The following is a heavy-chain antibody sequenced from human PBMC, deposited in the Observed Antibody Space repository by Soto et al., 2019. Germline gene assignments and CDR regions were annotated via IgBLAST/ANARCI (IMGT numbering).Heavy chain of an antibody. CDR1: GFTFSSYG. V-gene: IGHV3-30*18. Sequence: GGSLRLSCAASGFTFSSYGMHWVRQAPGKGLEWVAVISYDGSNKYYADSVKGRFTISRDNSKNTLYLQMNSLRAEDTAVYYCAKDPQGVLMVYVPPGDNWFDPWGQGTLVTVSS. CDR3: AKDPQGVLMVYVPPGDNWFDP. J-gene: IGHJ5*02. D-gene: IGHD2-8*01. CDR2: ISYDGSNK.